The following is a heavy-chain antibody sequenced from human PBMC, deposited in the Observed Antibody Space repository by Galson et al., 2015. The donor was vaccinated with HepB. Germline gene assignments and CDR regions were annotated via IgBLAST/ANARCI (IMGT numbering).Heavy chain of an antibody. D-gene: IGHD3-3*01. V-gene: IGHV3-30*18. CDR1: GFTFSSYG. CDR2: ISYDGSNK. CDR3: AKDSLEWLPPTGGADY. Sequence: SLRLSCAASGFTFSSYGMHWVRQAPGKGLEWVAVISYDGSNKYYADSVKGRITISRDNSKNTLYLQMNSLRAEDTAVYYCAKDSLEWLPPTGGADYWGQGTLVTVSS. J-gene: IGHJ4*02.